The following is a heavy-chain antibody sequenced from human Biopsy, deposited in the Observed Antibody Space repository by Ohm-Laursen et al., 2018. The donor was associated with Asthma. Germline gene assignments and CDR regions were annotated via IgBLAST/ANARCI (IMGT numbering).Heavy chain of an antibody. CDR1: GFTVSRDH. D-gene: IGHD6-19*01. Sequence: SLRLSCAALGFTVSRDHMFWVRQAPGKGLEWVSVIYSGGTSHTADSVRGRFTISRDFSKNTLHLQMHSLRVEDTAVYYCARGDSSGWSHYYFDYWGQGTLVTVPS. V-gene: IGHV3-53*01. CDR2: IYSGGTS. J-gene: IGHJ4*02. CDR3: ARGDSSGWSHYYFDY.